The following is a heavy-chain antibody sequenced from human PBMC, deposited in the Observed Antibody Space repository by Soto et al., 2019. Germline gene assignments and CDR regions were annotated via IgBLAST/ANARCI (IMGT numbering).Heavy chain of an antibody. Sequence: SVKVSCKASGGTFTNYAVSWVRQAPGQGLEWMGGMIPIFGTANYAQKFQGRVTITADESTSTAYMELSNLRSEDTALYYCAHGPVRWELTYFDYWGQGTLVTVSS. D-gene: IGHD1-26*01. CDR2: MIPIFGTA. V-gene: IGHV1-69*13. J-gene: IGHJ4*02. CDR3: AHGPVRWELTYFDY. CDR1: GGTFTNYA.